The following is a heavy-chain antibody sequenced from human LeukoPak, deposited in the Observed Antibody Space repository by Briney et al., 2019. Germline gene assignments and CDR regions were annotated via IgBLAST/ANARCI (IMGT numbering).Heavy chain of an antibody. CDR2: IYYSGST. V-gene: IGHV4-39*07. J-gene: IGHJ3*02. CDR1: GDSITSGSYY. CDR3: ASVIVVVTAPEWSAFDI. D-gene: IGHD2-21*02. Sequence: SETLSLTCTVSGDSITSGSYYWGWIRQPPGRGLEWIGSIYYSGSTYYNPSLKSRVTISVDTSKNQFSLKLSSVTAADTAVYYCASVIVVVTAPEWSAFDIWGQGTMVTVSS.